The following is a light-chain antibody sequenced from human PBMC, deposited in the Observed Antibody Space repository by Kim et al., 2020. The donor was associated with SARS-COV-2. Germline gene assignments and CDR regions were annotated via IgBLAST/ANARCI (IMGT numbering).Light chain of an antibody. V-gene: IGLV3-27*01. Sequence: SYELTQPSSVSVSPGQTARITCSGDVLAKKYARWFQQKPGQAPVLVIYKDSERPSGIPERFSGSSSGTTVTLTISGAQVEDEADYYCYSAADNSVVFSGGTQLTVL. CDR2: KDS. J-gene: IGLJ2*01. CDR3: YSAADNSVV. CDR1: VLAKKY.